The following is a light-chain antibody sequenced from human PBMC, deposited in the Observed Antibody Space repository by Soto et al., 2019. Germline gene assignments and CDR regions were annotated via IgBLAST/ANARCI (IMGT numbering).Light chain of an antibody. CDR3: QQYGSSGT. CDR2: GAS. J-gene: IGKJ1*01. V-gene: IGKV3-20*01. CDR1: QSVSNNY. Sequence: EIVLTQSPGTLSLSPGERATLSCRASQSVSNNYLAWHQQQPGQAPRLLIYGASNRATGIQDSFSGSGSGTDFTLTISRMEPEYFAVYYCQQYGSSGTFGQGTKVDIK.